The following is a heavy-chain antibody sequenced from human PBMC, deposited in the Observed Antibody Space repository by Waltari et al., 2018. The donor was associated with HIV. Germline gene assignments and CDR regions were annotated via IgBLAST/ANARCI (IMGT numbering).Heavy chain of an antibody. J-gene: IGHJ3*01. CDR3: GAFLCAEDCRDGFDV. D-gene: IGHD2-21*02. Sequence: ESGGGRAKPGGTLKLSCSGSGFTFKTYSVSWIRQTPGRGLEWISSISDDSSFIYYADSVKGRFTVSRDNVRNSVFLQINDVRAEDTAKYFCGAFLCAEDCRDGFDVWGQGTMVTVS. V-gene: IGHV3-21*06. CDR2: ISDDSSFI. CDR1: GFTFKTYS.